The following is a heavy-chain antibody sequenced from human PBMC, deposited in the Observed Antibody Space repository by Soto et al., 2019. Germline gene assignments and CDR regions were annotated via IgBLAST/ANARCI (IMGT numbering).Heavy chain of an antibody. CDR3: ARGGAYCSGGSCYFDDAFDI. V-gene: IGHV1-8*01. Sequence: ASVKVSCKASGYTFTSYDINWVRQATGQGLEWMGWMNPNSGNTGYAQKFQGRVTMTRNTSISTAYMELSSLRSEDTAVYYCARGGAYCSGGSCYFDDAFDIWGQGTMVTVS. J-gene: IGHJ3*02. CDR2: MNPNSGNT. D-gene: IGHD2-15*01. CDR1: GYTFTSYD.